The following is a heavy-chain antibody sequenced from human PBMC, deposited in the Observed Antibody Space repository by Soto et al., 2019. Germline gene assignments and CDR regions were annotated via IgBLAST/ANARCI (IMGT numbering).Heavy chain of an antibody. Sequence: EVQLVESGGDLVQPGGSLRVSCAASGFDFSRYEMNWVRQAPGKGLEWVSYISSSGSKVNYADSVKGRFTISRDNAKNSLYLHMNSLRGEDTAVYYCARRYSKYLPLDHWGQGTLVTVSS. CDR1: GFDFSRYE. CDR3: ARRYSKYLPLDH. CDR2: ISSSGSKV. V-gene: IGHV3-48*03. D-gene: IGHD4-4*01. J-gene: IGHJ4*02.